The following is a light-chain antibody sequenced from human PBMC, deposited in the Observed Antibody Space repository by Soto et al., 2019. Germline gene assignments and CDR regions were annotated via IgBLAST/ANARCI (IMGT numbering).Light chain of an antibody. CDR1: SSDVGAYNL. V-gene: IGLV2-23*02. Sequence: SVRTKPASVTGSHGQASTISCYGTSSDVGAYNLVSWYQQYPGKAPQLMIYEVATRPSGVSNRFSASKSGNTASLTISGLQAEDEAEYYCSSYAGSAEVFGTGTKVTVL. J-gene: IGLJ1*01. CDR2: EVA. CDR3: SSYAGSAEV.